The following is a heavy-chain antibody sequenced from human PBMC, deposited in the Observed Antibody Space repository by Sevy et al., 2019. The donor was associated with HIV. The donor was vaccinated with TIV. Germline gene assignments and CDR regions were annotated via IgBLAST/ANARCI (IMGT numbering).Heavy chain of an antibody. J-gene: IGHJ6*03. V-gene: IGHV1-69*13. CDR1: GGTFSSYA. D-gene: IGHD2-2*01. CDR3: ASRYCSSTSCRRSNYYYYYMDV. CDR2: IIPIFGTA. Sequence: SVKVSCKASGGTFSSYAISWVRQAPGQGLEWMGRIIPIFGTANYAQKFQGRVTITADESTSTAYMELSSLRSEDTAVYYCASRYCSSTSCRRSNYYYYYMDVWGKGTTVTVSS.